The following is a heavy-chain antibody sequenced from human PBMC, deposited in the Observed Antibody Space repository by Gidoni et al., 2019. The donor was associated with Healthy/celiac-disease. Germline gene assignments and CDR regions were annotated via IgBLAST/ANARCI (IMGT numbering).Heavy chain of an antibody. CDR3: SRDQSYDYIWGFSYDY. Sequence: EVQLVESGGGLVQPGGSLRLDCAASGFTVSSNYMSWVRHAPGKGLEWVSVIYSGGSTSSADSVNGRFTISRDNSKNTLYLQINSLRAEDTAVYYCSRDQSYDYIWGFSYDYWGQGTLVTVSS. V-gene: IGHV3-66*01. J-gene: IGHJ4*02. D-gene: IGHD3-16*01. CDR1: GFTVSSNY. CDR2: IYSGGST.